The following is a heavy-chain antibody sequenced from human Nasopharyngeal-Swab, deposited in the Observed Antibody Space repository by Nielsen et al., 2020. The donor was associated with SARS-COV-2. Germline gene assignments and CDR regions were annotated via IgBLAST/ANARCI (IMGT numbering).Heavy chain of an antibody. Sequence: SETLSLTCSVSGGSISSYYWSWIRQRPGKGLEWLGYVFYSGTTNYNPSLKSRVSISVDPSKNHFSLKLRSMTAADTAVYFCARSGYSYGLPVGYFGHWGQGILVTVSS. CDR1: GGSISSYY. D-gene: IGHD5-18*01. CDR3: ARSGYSYGLPVGYFGH. CDR2: VFYSGTT. V-gene: IGHV4-59*01. J-gene: IGHJ4*02.